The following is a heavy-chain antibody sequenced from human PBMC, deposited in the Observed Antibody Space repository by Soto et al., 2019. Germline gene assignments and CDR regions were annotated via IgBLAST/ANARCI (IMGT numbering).Heavy chain of an antibody. CDR2: IYYSGIT. V-gene: IGHV4-31*03. Sequence: SETLSLTCTVSGASISHVGHFWSWIRQHPGKGLEWIGYIYYSGITHYNPSLKSRAIIPVDTSLSQISLNLSSVAAADTAVYFCARSAWAGEFDYWGQGTVVTVSS. CDR1: GASISHVGHF. J-gene: IGHJ4*02. CDR3: ARSAWAGEFDY. D-gene: IGHD6-19*01.